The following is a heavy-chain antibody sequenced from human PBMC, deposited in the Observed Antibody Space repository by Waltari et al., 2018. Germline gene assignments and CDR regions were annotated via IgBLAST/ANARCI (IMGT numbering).Heavy chain of an antibody. D-gene: IGHD3-3*01. Sequence: QVQLQESGPGLVKPSETLSLTCTVSGDSVSSSYYWSWIRQPPGKGLEWIGYIYYSGSTNYNPPLKSRFTKSVEPAKNKFSLKLNSVTAADTAVYYCARASRGSGFYYGYFDRWGRGTLV. J-gene: IGHJ2*01. CDR3: ARASRGSGFYYGYFDR. CDR2: IYYSGST. CDR1: GDSVSSSYY. V-gene: IGHV4-61*01.